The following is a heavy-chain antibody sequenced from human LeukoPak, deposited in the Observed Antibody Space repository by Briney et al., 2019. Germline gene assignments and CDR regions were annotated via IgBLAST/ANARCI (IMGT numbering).Heavy chain of an antibody. CDR1: GGSFSGYY. D-gene: IGHD3-9*01. Sequence: SETLSLTCAVYGGSFSGYYWTWIRQPPGKGLEWIGEINHSGSTNYNPSLKSRVTISVDTSKNQFSLKLSSVTAADTAVYYCAREGSSPEYYDILTGYKYYFDYWGQGTLVTVSS. CDR2: INHSGST. J-gene: IGHJ4*02. CDR3: AREGSSPEYYDILTGYKYYFDY. V-gene: IGHV4-34*01.